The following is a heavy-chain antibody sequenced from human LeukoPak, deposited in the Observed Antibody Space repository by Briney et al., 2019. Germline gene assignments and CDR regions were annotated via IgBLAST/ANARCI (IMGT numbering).Heavy chain of an antibody. J-gene: IGHJ4*02. D-gene: IGHD2-2*02. CDR1: GFTFSSYG. V-gene: IGHV3-23*01. Sequence: PGGSLRLSCAASGFTFSSYGMSWVRQAPGKGLEWVSAISGSGGSTYYADSVKGRFTISRDNSKNTLYLQMNSLRAEDTAVYYCAKTHLAVVPAAIRYSSPNYFDYWGQGTLVTVSS. CDR2: ISGSGGST. CDR3: AKTHLAVVPAAIRYSSPNYFDY.